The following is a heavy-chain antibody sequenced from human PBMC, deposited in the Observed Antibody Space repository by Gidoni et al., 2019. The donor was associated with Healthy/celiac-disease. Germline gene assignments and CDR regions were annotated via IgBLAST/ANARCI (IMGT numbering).Heavy chain of an antibody. CDR1: GFTFSSYA. V-gene: IGHV3-23*01. CDR2: ISGSGGST. CDR3: AKGAGHIVATGPGDY. J-gene: IGHJ4*02. D-gene: IGHD5-12*01. Sequence: EVQLLASGGGLVQPWGSLRLSFSASGFTFSSYAMSWVRQAPGKGLEWVSAISGSGGSTYYADAVKGRCTISRDNSKNTLYLQMNSLRAEDTAVYYCAKGAGHIVATGPGDYWGQGTLVTVSS.